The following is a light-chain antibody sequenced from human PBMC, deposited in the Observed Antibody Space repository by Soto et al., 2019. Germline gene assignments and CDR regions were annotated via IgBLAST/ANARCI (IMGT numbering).Light chain of an antibody. V-gene: IGKV3D-15*03. Sequence: DIVMKHSPATLSVSPRERATRSLRASQSVSSNVAWYQKKVRQVPRLLIYVASSMATGVPVMFSGSGSRTDFSLTISLLQSEDFADYYCQQNDKWRTFGQGTKVDLK. CDR3: QQNDKWRT. CDR2: VAS. CDR1: QSVSSN. J-gene: IGKJ1*01.